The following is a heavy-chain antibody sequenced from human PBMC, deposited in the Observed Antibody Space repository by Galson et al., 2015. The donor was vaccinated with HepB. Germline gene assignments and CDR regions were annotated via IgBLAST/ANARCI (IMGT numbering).Heavy chain of an antibody. CDR1: GFSFSGSA. D-gene: IGHD4-17*01. CDR3: TRDSRDYTGGFES. CDR2: IRSKTNNYAT. J-gene: IGHJ4*02. Sequence: SLRLSCAASGFSFSGSAIHWVRQASGKGLEWVGRIRSKTNNYATLYAASVKGRFTISRDESKDTAYLQMNSLKSDDTAVYYCTRDSRDYTGGFESWGQGTLVTVSS. V-gene: IGHV3-73*01.